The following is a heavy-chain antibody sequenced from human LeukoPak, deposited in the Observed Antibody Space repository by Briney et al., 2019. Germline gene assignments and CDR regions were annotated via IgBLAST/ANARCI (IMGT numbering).Heavy chain of an antibody. CDR1: GFTFSSYE. CDR2: INSSGSTI. V-gene: IGHV3-48*03. CDR3: ARGGPWDILTGYYGWFDY. Sequence: GGSLRLSCAASGFTFSSYEIYWVQQAPGKGLECVSYINSSGSTIYYADSVKGRFTISRDNAKNSLYLQMTSLRAEDTAVYYCARGGPWDILTGYYGWFDYWGQGTLVTVSS. J-gene: IGHJ4*02. D-gene: IGHD3-9*01.